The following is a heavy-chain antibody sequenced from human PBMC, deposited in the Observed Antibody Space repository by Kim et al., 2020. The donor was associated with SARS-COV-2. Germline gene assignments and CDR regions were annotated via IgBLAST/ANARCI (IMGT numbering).Heavy chain of an antibody. CDR2: ISSSSSYI. D-gene: IGHD5-12*01. J-gene: IGHJ5*02. V-gene: IGHV3-21*01. CDR3: ARGGLIMATIRGGWFDP. Sequence: GGSLRLSCAASGFTFSSYSMNWVRQAPGKGLEWVSSISSSSSYIYYADSVKGRFTISRDNAKNSLYLQMNSLRAEDTAVYYCARGGLIMATIRGGWFDPWGQGTLVTVSS. CDR1: GFTFSSYS.